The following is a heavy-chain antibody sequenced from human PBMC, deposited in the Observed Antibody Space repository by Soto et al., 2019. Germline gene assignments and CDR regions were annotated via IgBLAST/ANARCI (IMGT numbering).Heavy chain of an antibody. CDR2: INHSGST. CDR1: GGSFSGYY. J-gene: IGHJ6*03. Sequence: PSETLSLTCAVYGGSFSGYYWSWIRQPPGKGLDWIGEINHSGSTNYNPSLKSRVTISVDTSKNQFSLKLSSVTAADTAVYYCARGVGRRYYYYYYMDVWGKGTTVTVYS. CDR3: ARGVGRRYYYYYYMDV. V-gene: IGHV4-34*01.